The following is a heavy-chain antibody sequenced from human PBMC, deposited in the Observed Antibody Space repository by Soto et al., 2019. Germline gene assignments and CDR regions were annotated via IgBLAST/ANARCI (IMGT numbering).Heavy chain of an antibody. CDR2: ISAYNGNT. D-gene: IGHD3-10*01. CDR1: GYTFTSYG. V-gene: IGHV1-18*04. Sequence: ASVKVSCKASGYTFTSYGISWVRQAPGQGLEWMGWISAYNGNTKYAQKLQGRVTMTTDTSTSTAYMELRSLRSDETAVYYCARGWYYGSGSYDVSVGEGYGMDVWGQGTTVTVSS. CDR3: ARGWYYGSGSYDVSVGEGYGMDV. J-gene: IGHJ6*02.